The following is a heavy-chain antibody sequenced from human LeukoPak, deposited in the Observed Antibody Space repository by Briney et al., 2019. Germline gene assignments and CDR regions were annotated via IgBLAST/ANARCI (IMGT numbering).Heavy chain of an antibody. D-gene: IGHD2-8*02. CDR2: INPSGSNT. J-gene: IGHJ4*02. V-gene: IGHV1-46*01. CDR1: GYTFTIYG. Sequence: ASVKVSCKTSGYTFTIYGISWVRQAPGQGLEWMGLINPSGSNTNYAQKFRGRVTMTRDTSATTVYMELSSLRSEDTAVYYCAREESGGYFDYGGQGTLVTVSS. CDR3: AREESGGYFDY.